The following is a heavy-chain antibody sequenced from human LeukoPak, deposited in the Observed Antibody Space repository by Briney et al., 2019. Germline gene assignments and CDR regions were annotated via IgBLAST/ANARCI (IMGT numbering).Heavy chain of an antibody. V-gene: IGHV1-24*01. Sequence: ASVKVSCKVSGYTLTELSMHWVRQAPGKGLEWMGGFDPEDGETIYAQKFQGRVTMTEDTSTDAAYMELSSLRSEDTAVYYCAIAFRNWIPNWFDPWGQGTLVTVSS. CDR1: GYTLTELS. CDR3: AIAFRNWIPNWFDP. D-gene: IGHD1-1*01. CDR2: FDPEDGET. J-gene: IGHJ5*02.